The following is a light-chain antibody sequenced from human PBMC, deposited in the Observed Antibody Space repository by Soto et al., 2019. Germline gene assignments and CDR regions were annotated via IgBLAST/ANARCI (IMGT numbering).Light chain of an antibody. CDR2: DAS. CDR1: QDIRKY. Sequence: DIQLTQAPSSLSATVGGRVTITCQASQDIRKYLNWYQQKPGKAPKLLIYDASNRETGVPSRFSGSGSGTDFSLSIDSLQPEDIATYYCQQYDHPPYTFGQGTRLEIK. J-gene: IGKJ5*01. CDR3: QQYDHPPYT. V-gene: IGKV1-33*01.